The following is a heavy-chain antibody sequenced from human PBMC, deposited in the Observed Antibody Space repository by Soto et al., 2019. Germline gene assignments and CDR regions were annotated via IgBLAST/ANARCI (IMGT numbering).Heavy chain of an antibody. D-gene: IGHD3-9*01. V-gene: IGHV2-26*01. CDR3: ARTLRYYDILTGHYAPGGWFDP. CDR2: IFSNDEK. Sequence: SGPTLVNPTAPLTLTCTVSGFSLSNARMGVSWIRQPPGKALEWLAHIFSNDEKSYSTSLKSRLTISKDTSKSQVVLTMTNMDPVDTATYYCARTLRYYDILTGHYAPGGWFDPWGQGTLVTVSS. J-gene: IGHJ5*02. CDR1: GFSLSNARMG.